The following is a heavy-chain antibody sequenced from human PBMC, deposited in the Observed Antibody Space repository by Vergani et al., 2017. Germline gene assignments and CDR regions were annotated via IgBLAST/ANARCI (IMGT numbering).Heavy chain of an antibody. CDR1: GFTFSSYA. CDR3: AKAMCNVGGTLAGRSGY. V-gene: IGHV3-23*01. J-gene: IGHJ4*02. D-gene: IGHD1-26*01. Sequence: EVQLLESGGGLVQPGGSLRLSCAASGFTFSSYAMSWVRQAPGKGLEWVSAISGSGGSTYYADSVKGRFTISRDNSKNTLYLQMNSLRAEDTAVYYCAKAMCNVGGTLAGRSGYWGQGTLVTVSS. CDR2: ISGSGGST.